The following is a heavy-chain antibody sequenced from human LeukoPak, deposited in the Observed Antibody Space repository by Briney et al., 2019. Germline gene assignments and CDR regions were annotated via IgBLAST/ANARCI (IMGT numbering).Heavy chain of an antibody. CDR3: AKASPLYYYDSSGYLDY. CDR2: ISGSGGST. D-gene: IGHD3-22*01. CDR1: GFTFSSYA. V-gene: IGHV3-23*01. J-gene: IGHJ4*02. Sequence: GGSLRLSCAASGFTFSSYAMSWVRQAPGKGLEWVSAISGSGGSTYYADSVKGRFTISRDNSKNTLYLQMNSLRAEDTAVYYCAKASPLYYYDSSGYLDYWGQGTLVTVSS.